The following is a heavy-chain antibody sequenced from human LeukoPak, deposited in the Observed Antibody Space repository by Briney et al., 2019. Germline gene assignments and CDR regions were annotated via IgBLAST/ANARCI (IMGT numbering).Heavy chain of an antibody. CDR1: GYTFTSYY. V-gene: IGHV1-46*01. Sequence: ASVKVSCKASGYTFTSYYMHWVRQAPGQGLEWMGIINPSGGSTSYAQKFQGRVTMTRDTSTSTAYMELRSLRSDDTAVYYCAREELYSSGWYAEYYFDYWGQGTLVSVSS. J-gene: IGHJ4*02. CDR2: INPSGGST. CDR3: AREELYSSGWYAEYYFDY. D-gene: IGHD6-19*01.